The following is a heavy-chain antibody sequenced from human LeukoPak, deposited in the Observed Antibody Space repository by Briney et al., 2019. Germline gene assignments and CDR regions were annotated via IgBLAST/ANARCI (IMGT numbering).Heavy chain of an antibody. CDR3: ARGCQYQLLIFLYYYMDV. CDR2: NNPNSGGT. D-gene: IGHD2-2*01. CDR1: GYTFTDYY. Sequence: ASVKVSCKASGYTFTDYYMHWVRQAPGQGLEWMGWNNPNSGGTNYAQKFQGRVTMTRDTSISTAYMELSRLRSDDTAVYYCARGCQYQLLIFLYYYMDVWGKGTTVTISS. J-gene: IGHJ6*03. V-gene: IGHV1-2*02.